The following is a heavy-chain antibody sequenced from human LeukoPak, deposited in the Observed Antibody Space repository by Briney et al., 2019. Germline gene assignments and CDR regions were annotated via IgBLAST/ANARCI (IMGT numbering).Heavy chain of an antibody. D-gene: IGHD3-22*01. CDR1: GFTFSSYW. J-gene: IGHJ4*02. Sequence: GGSLGLSCAASGFTFSSYWMSWVRQAPGKGLEWVANIKQDGSEKYYVDSVKGRFTISRDNAKNSLYLQVNSLRAEVTAVYYCARVMLYYYDSSGYYYEGFDYWGQGTLVTVSS. V-gene: IGHV3-7*01. CDR3: ARVMLYYYDSSGYYYEGFDY. CDR2: IKQDGSEK.